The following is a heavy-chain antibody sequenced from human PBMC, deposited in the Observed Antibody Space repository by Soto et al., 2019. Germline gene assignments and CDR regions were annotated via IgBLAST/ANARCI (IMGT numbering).Heavy chain of an antibody. J-gene: IGHJ4*02. D-gene: IGHD3-22*01. V-gene: IGHV3-30-3*01. CDR3: ARGPSSVTRFDY. CDR2: ISYDGSNK. CDR1: GFTFSSYA. Sequence: VGSLRLSCADSGFTFSSYAMHWVRQAPGKGLEWVAVISYDGSNKYYADSVKGRFTISRDNSKNTLYLQMNSLRAEDTAVYYCARGPSSVTRFDYWGQGTLVTVSS.